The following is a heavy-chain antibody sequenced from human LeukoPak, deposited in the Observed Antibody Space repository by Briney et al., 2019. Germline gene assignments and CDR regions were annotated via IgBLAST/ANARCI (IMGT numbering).Heavy chain of an antibody. CDR3: ARVEVMVRGVGGFDY. J-gene: IGHJ4*02. D-gene: IGHD3-10*01. CDR1: GFTFSSYS. CDR2: ISSSSSYI. Sequence: GGSLRLSCAASGFTFSSYSMNWVRQAPGKGLEWVSSISSSSSYIYYADSVKGRFTISRDNAKNSLYLQMNSPRAEDTAVYYCARVEVMVRGVGGFDYWGQGTLVNVSS. V-gene: IGHV3-21*01.